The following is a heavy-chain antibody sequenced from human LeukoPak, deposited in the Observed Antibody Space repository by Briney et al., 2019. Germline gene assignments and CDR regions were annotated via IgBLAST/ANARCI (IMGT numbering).Heavy chain of an antibody. J-gene: IGHJ4*02. CDR3: ARMAYSGSYWTSSDY. CDR2: IGWDDDK. D-gene: IGHD1-26*01. Sequence: SGPTLVNPTQTLTLTCSFSGFSLSTPGMRVSWIRQPPGKALEWLARIGWDDDKFYRTSLRTRLTISKDTSKDQVVLTMTHMDPVDTGTYYCARMAYSGSYWTSSDYWGKGTLVIVSS. CDR1: GFSLSTPGMR. V-gene: IGHV2-70*04.